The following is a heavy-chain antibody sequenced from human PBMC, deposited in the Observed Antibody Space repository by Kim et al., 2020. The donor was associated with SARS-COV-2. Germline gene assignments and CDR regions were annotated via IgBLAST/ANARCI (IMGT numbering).Heavy chain of an antibody. D-gene: IGHD6-19*01. Sequence: GGSLRLSCAASGFTFSSYGMHWVRQAPGKGLEWVAVIWYDGSNKYYADSVKGRFTISRDNSKNTLYLQMNSLRAEDTAVYYCARWMSESDNPVAATYYYGMDICGQGATVSVSS. CDR3: ARWMSESDNPVAATYYYGMDI. J-gene: IGHJ6*02. V-gene: IGHV3-33*01. CDR1: GFTFSSYG. CDR2: IWYDGSNK.